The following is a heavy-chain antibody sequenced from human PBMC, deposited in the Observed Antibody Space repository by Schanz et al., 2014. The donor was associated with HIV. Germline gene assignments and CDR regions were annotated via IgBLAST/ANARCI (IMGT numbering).Heavy chain of an antibody. D-gene: IGHD1-1*01. CDR2: IIPIFVTT. V-gene: IGHV1-69*01. CDR3: ASPAESERGPGDAFDI. Sequence: QVPLLQSGAEMKKPGSSVKVSCKASGGTFGTYGFTWLRQAPGQGLEWVGGIIPIFVTTNYAPRFQGRLTMTADVSTNTASMELSSLRPEDTAVYYCASPAESERGPGDAFDIWGQGTLVTVSS. CDR1: GGTFGTYG. J-gene: IGHJ3*02.